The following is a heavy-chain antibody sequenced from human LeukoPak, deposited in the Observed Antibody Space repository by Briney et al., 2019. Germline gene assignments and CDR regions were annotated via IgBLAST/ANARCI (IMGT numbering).Heavy chain of an antibody. CDR3: ARHLDDSSGYYYRTMYYFDY. J-gene: IGHJ4*02. CDR2: VYPGDSDT. Sequence: GESLQISCKASGYSFTSYWIGWVRQMPGKGPEWMGIVYPGDSDTRYSPSFQGQVTISADKSISTAYLQWSSLEASDTARYYCARHLDDSSGYYYRTMYYFDYWGQGTLVTVSS. V-gene: IGHV5-51*01. CDR1: GYSFTSYW. D-gene: IGHD3-22*01.